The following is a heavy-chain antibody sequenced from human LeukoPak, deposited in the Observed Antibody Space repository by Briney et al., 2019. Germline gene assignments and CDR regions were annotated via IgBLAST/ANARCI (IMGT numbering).Heavy chain of an antibody. J-gene: IGHJ4*02. V-gene: IGHV3-30*18. D-gene: IGHD6-6*01. CDR2: ISYDGSNK. Sequence: GGSLKLSCAASGFTFRSFGIHWGRTAPGKGLGWGAVISYDGSNKYYADSVKGRFTISRDNSKNTLYLQMNSLRAEDTAVYYCAKDRDSSSGFDYWGQGTLVTVSS. CDR3: AKDRDSSSGFDY. CDR1: GFTFRSFG.